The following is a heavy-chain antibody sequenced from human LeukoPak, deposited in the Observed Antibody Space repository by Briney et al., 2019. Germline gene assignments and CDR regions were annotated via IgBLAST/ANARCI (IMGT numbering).Heavy chain of an antibody. V-gene: IGHV3-23*01. CDR1: GFSFSSYA. D-gene: IGHD3-3*01. Sequence: PGGSLRLSCATSGFSFSSYAMSWVRQAPGKGLEWVSAIAGSSVAAGRSSTYYADSVTGRFTISRDNSKNTLYLQMNSLRADDTAVYYCAKTSTITNLPWENRFDSWGQGTLVTVSS. J-gene: IGHJ5*01. CDR2: IAGSSVAAGRSST. CDR3: AKTSTITNLPWENRFDS.